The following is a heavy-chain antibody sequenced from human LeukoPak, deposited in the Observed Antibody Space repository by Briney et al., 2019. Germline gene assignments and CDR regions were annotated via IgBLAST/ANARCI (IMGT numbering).Heavy chain of an antibody. Sequence: GGSLRLSCAASGFTFSSHAMHWVRQAPGKGLEYVSAISSNGGSTYYANSVKGRFTISRDNSKNTLYLQMGSLRAEDMAVYYCARGASTIFGVVKRAYYYYYYMDVWGKGTTVTVSS. D-gene: IGHD3-3*01. CDR2: ISSNGGST. J-gene: IGHJ6*03. CDR3: ARGASTIFGVVKRAYYYYYYMDV. CDR1: GFTFSSHA. V-gene: IGHV3-64*01.